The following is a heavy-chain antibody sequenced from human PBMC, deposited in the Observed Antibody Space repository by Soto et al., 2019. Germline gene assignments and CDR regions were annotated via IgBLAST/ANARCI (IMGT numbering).Heavy chain of an antibody. J-gene: IGHJ4*02. CDR1: GFTFSSYA. D-gene: IGHD2-15*01. V-gene: IGHV3-23*01. Sequence: DVQLLESGGGLVQPEGSLRLSCAASGFTFSSYAMGWVRQGPGKGLEWVAVVSIGGSTHYADSVRGRFTISRDNSKNKLSLQMNSLTAEDTAVYCCAKRRGAGGHFDYWGQGALVTVSS. CDR3: AKRRGAGGHFDY. CDR2: VSIGGST.